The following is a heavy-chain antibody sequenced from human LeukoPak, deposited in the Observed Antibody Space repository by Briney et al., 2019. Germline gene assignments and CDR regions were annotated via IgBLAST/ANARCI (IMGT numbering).Heavy chain of an antibody. CDR2: INHSGST. Sequence: PSETLSLTCAVYGGSFSGYYWSWIRQPPGKGLEWIGEINHSGSTNYNPSLKSRVTMSLDASKNQFSLELNSVTPADTAVYYCARATPTTYYFDYWGQGTLVTVSS. CDR3: ARATPTTYYFDY. CDR1: GGSFSGYY. V-gene: IGHV4-34*01. J-gene: IGHJ4*02. D-gene: IGHD1-1*01.